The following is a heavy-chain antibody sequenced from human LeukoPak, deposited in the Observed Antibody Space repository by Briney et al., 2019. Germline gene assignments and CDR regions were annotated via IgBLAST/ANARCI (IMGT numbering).Heavy chain of an antibody. Sequence: PSETLSLTCAVYGGSFSGYYWSWIRQPPGKGLEWIGEINHSGSTNYNPSLKSRVTISVDTSKNQFSLKLSSVTAADTAVYYCARGPHTIVVVPAAIFRGFDPWGQGTLVTVSS. J-gene: IGHJ5*02. D-gene: IGHD2-2*01. CDR3: ARGPHTIVVVPAAIFRGFDP. V-gene: IGHV4-34*01. CDR2: INHSGST. CDR1: GGSFSGYY.